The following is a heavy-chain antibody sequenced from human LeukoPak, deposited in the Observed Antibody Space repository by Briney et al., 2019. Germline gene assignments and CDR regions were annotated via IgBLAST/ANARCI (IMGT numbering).Heavy chain of an antibody. CDR2: IWYDGSNK. CDR1: GFTFSSYG. V-gene: IGHV3-33*01. D-gene: IGHD3-22*01. J-gene: IGHJ4*02. CDR3: ARTDSSGYSFDY. Sequence: PGRSLRLSCAASGFTFSSYGMHWVRQAPGKGLEWVAVIWYDGSNKYYADSVRGRFTISRDNSKNTLYLQMNSLRAEDTAVYYCARTDSSGYSFDYWGQGTLVTVSS.